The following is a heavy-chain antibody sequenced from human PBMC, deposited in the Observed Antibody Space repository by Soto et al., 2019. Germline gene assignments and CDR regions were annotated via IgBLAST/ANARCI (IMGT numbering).Heavy chain of an antibody. CDR3: ARGYDNNGYHYSFDP. CDR2: INAGSGKT. CDR1: GFTFVLYT. V-gene: IGHV1-3*01. J-gene: IGHJ5*02. Sequence: QAHIVQSGAEARRPGASVNVSFRTSGFTFVLYTIHWLRQAPGQRPEWMAYINAGSGKTRYSQRFQGRVTITRDTSASTVYLGVSGLTSEDTAIYYCARGYDNNGYHYSFDPWGQGTLVTVSS. D-gene: IGHD3-22*01.